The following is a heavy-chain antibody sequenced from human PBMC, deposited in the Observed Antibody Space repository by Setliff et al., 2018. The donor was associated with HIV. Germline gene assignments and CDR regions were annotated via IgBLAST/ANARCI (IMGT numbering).Heavy chain of an antibody. Sequence: GGSLRLSCAASGFTFSRYAMSWVRQAPGKGLEWVSGISASGGNTYHADSVKGRFTISRDNAKNSLYLQMNSLRAEDTAVYYCAKDQYDYVWGSYLTCDYWGQGTLVTVSS. D-gene: IGHD3-16*02. J-gene: IGHJ4*02. CDR3: AKDQYDYVWGSYLTCDY. V-gene: IGHV3-23*01. CDR2: ISASGGNT. CDR1: GFTFSRYA.